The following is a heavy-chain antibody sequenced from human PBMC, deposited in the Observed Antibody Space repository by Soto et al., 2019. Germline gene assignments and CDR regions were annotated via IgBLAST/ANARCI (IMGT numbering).Heavy chain of an antibody. CDR3: ARVGCSSTSCYTDYYGMDV. J-gene: IGHJ6*02. CDR1: GFTFSSYA. V-gene: IGHV3-23*01. D-gene: IGHD2-2*02. Sequence: PGGSLRLSCAASGFTFSSYAMSWVRQAPGKGLEWVSAISGSGGSTYYADSVKGRFTISRDNAKNSLYLQMNSLRAEDTAVYYCARVGCSSTSCYTDYYGMDVWGQGTTVTVSS. CDR2: ISGSGGST.